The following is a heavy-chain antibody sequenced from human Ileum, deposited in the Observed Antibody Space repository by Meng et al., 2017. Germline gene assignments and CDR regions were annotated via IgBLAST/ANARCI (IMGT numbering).Heavy chain of an antibody. V-gene: IGHV3-66*02. CDR1: GFTVSNNY. Sequence: EVHLVEFGGGLGLPGGSLSLFCAVSGFTVSNNYVAWVRQAPGKGLEWVSITYTRGDSYYTDSVKGRFTVSRDHSTNTLFLQMNSLRLEDTAIYYCARGGDAYSWNWFGPWGQGTLVTVSS. CDR3: ARGGDAYSWNWFGP. CDR2: TYTRGDS. J-gene: IGHJ5*02. D-gene: IGHD2-21*02.